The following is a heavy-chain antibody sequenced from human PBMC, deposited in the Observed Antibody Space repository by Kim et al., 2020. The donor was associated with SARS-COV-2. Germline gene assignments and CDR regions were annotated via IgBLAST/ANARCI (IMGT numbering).Heavy chain of an antibody. CDR3: ARWYGGNIVGATGTLPQKNWFDP. CDR1: GGSISSSSYY. V-gene: IGHV4-39*07. CDR2: IYYSGST. Sequence: SETLSLTCTVSGGSISSSSYYWGWIRQPPGKGLEWIGSIYYSGSTYYNPSLKSRVTISVDTSKNQFSLKLSSVTAADTAVYYCARWYGGNIVGATGTLPQKNWFDPWGQGTLVTVSS. J-gene: IGHJ5*02. D-gene: IGHD1-26*01.